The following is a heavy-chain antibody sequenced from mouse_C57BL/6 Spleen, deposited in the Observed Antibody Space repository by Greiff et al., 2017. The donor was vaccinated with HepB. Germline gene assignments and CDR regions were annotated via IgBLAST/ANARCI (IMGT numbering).Heavy chain of an antibody. CDR2: IDPETGGT. CDR3: TRKRNDSDY. CDR1: GYTFTDYE. J-gene: IGHJ2*01. V-gene: IGHV1-15*01. D-gene: IGHD2-4*01. Sequence: VKLQQSGAELVRPGASVTLSCKASGYTFTDYEMHWVKQTPVHGLEWIGAIDPETGGTAYNQKFKGKAILTADKSSSTAYMELRSLTSEDSAVYYCTRKRNDSDYWGQGTTLTVSS.